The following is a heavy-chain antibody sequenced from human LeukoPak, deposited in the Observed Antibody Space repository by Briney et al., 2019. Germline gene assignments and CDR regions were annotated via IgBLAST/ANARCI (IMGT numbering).Heavy chain of an antibody. CDR3: ARGLGNSWYFDY. Sequence: GGSLRLSCAASGFTFSSYGMHWVRQAPGKGLEWVSAIYTGGGTSYADSVKGRFTISRDNSKNTLYLQMNSLRAEDTAVYYCARGLGNSWYFDYWGQGTLLTVSS. V-gene: IGHV3-53*01. J-gene: IGHJ4*02. CDR2: IYTGGGT. CDR1: GFTFSSYG. D-gene: IGHD6-19*01.